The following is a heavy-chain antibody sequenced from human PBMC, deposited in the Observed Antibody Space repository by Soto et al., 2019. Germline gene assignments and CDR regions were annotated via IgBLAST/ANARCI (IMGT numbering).Heavy chain of an antibody. D-gene: IGHD3-3*01. CDR1: GGTFSSYA. J-gene: IGHJ6*02. CDR2: IIPIFGTA. V-gene: IGHV1-69*13. Sequence: SVKVSCKASGGTFSSYAFSWVGQAPGQGLEWMGGIIPIFGTANYAQKFQGRVTITADESTSTAYMELSSLRSEDTAVYYCGWVLRFLEWPLDVWGQGTTVTVSS. CDR3: GWVLRFLEWPLDV.